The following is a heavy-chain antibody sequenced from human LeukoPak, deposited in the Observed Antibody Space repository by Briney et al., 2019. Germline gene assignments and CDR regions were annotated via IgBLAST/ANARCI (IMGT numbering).Heavy chain of an antibody. D-gene: IGHD2-2*02. CDR2: MNPNSGNT. Sequence: ASVKVSCMASGYTFTSYDINWVRQATGQGLEWMGWMNPNSGNTAYAQRFQGRVTITRNTSITTAYMELSSLRSEDTAVYYCARGPYCSSVSCYKKGFDPWGQGTLVTVPS. CDR1: GYTFTSYD. J-gene: IGHJ5*02. CDR3: ARGPYCSSVSCYKKGFDP. V-gene: IGHV1-8*03.